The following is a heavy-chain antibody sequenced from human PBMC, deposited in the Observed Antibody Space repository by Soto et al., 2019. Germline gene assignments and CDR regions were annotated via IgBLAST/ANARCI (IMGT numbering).Heavy chain of an antibody. Sequence: PGGSLRLSCEASGFTFSSFAMTWVRQAPGKGLEWVSSISNNNINHKYYADSVKGRFTISRDNAKNSLFLQVDSLTAEDTAVYYCAKGDSGGYYDVLEIWGQGTMVTVSS. V-gene: IGHV3-21*01. J-gene: IGHJ3*02. CDR1: GFTFSSFA. CDR3: AKGDSGGYYDVLEI. CDR2: ISNNNINHK. D-gene: IGHD3-22*01.